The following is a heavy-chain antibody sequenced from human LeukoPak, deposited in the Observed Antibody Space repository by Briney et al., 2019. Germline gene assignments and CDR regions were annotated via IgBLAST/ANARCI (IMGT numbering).Heavy chain of an antibody. CDR1: GGTFNDYA. V-gene: IGHV1-2*02. Sequence: GASVKVSCKASGGTFNDYAINWVRQAPGQGLEWMGWINPNSGGANYAQSFQGGITMTRDTSISTVYMELSRLRSDDTAVYYCARQGGTGAAGALDIWGQGTMVTVSS. CDR2: INPNSGGA. CDR3: ARQGGTGAAGALDI. D-gene: IGHD6-13*01. J-gene: IGHJ3*02.